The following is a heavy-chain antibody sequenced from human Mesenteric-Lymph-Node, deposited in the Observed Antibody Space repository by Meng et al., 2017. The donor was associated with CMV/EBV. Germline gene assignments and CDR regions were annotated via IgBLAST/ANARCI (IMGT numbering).Heavy chain of an antibody. D-gene: IGHD4-17*01. J-gene: IGHJ6*02. V-gene: IGHV4-31*03. CDR1: GGSISSGGYY. Sequence: LRLSCTVSGGSISSGGYYWSWIRQHPGKGLEWIGYIYYSGDTYYNPSLKSRVTISIDTSKNHFSLKLTSVTAADTAVYYCARDGGLRTVDVWGQGTTVTVSS. CDR2: IYYSGDT. CDR3: ARDGGLRTVDV.